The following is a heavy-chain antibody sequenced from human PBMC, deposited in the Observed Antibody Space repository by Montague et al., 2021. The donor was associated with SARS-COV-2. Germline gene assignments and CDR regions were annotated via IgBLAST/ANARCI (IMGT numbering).Heavy chain of an antibody. J-gene: IGHJ4*02. V-gene: IGHV3-23*01. D-gene: IGHD2/OR15-2a*01. CDR1: GFTFSTYA. Sequence: SLRLSCAASGFTFSTYAINWVRQAPGKGLEWVSGISSGVNKHHAXSVKGRFTISRDDSRNTLYLQMHSLRAEDTAMYYCAKNFPGQFYFDDWGQGTLVAVSS. CDR3: AKNFPGQFYFDD. CDR2: ISSGVNK.